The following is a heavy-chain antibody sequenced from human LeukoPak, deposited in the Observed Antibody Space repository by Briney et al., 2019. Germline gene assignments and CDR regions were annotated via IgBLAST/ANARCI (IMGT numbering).Heavy chain of an antibody. V-gene: IGHV1-46*01. CDR2: INPSGGST. CDR3: ARDSDISTSNGGVYYYMDV. D-gene: IGHD5-12*01. CDR1: GYTFTSYY. J-gene: IGHJ6*03. Sequence: ASVKVSCKASGYTFTSYYMHWVRQAPGQGLEWMGIINPSGGSTSYAQKFQGRVTMTRDMSTSTVYMELSSLRSEDTAVYYCARDSDISTSNGGVYYYMDVWGKGTTVTVSS.